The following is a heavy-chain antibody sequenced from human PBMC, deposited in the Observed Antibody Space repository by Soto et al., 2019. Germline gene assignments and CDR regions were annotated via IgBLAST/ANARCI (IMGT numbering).Heavy chain of an antibody. CDR2: ISAYNGNT. J-gene: IGHJ4*02. D-gene: IGHD3-22*01. CDR1: CYTFTSYG. Sequence: APGKVSCKASCYTFTSYGISRGGQAPGKGLEWMGWISAYNGNTTYAQKLQGGVTMTTDTSTSTAYMELRSLRSDDTAVYYCAAGGGDSSGYSDFDYWGQGTLVTVSS. V-gene: IGHV1-18*01. CDR3: AAGGGDSSGYSDFDY.